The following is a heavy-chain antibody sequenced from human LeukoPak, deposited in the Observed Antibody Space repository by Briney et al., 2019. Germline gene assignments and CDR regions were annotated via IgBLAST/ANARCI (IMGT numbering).Heavy chain of an antibody. J-gene: IGHJ4*02. CDR2: ISYDGSNK. D-gene: IGHD3-10*01. CDR3: AKYGSGTYYNGLY. Sequence: PGRSLRLSCAASGFTFSSYGMHWVRQAPGKGLEWVAVISYDGSNKYYADSVKGRFTISRDNSKNTLYLQMNSLRDEDTAVYYCAKYGSGTYYNGLYWGQGTLVTVSS. V-gene: IGHV3-30*18. CDR1: GFTFSSYG.